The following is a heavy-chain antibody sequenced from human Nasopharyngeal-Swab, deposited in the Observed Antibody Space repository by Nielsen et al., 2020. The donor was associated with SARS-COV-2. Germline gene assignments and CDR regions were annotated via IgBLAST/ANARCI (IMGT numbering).Heavy chain of an antibody. J-gene: IGHJ6*03. CDR2: IYYSGST. V-gene: IGHV4-59*01. CDR1: GGSISSYY. CDR3: ARDYYIAAAGTFGLKNYYYMDV. D-gene: IGHD6-13*01. Sequence: ESLKISCTVSGGSISSYYWSWIRQPPGKGLEWIGYIYYSGSTNYNPSLKSRVTISVDTSKNQFSLNLSSVTAADTAVYYCARDYYIAAAGTFGLKNYYYMDVWGKGTTVTVSS.